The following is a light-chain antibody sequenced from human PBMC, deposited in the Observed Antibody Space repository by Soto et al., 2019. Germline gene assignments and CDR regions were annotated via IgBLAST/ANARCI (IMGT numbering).Light chain of an antibody. CDR3: LQHNTFPWT. J-gene: IGKJ1*01. CDR1: QGISND. CDR2: GAS. V-gene: IGKV1-17*01. Sequence: DLQMTQSPSSLSASVEDRVTITCRASQGISNDLGWFQQKPGKAPKRLIYGASSLQGGVPSRFSGSGSGTEFSLTISSLQPEDFATYYCLQHNTFPWTFGQGTKVEIK.